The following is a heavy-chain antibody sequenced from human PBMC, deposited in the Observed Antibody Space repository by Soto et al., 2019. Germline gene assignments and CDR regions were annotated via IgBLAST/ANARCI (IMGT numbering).Heavy chain of an antibody. Sequence: PGESLKISCAASGFTFDGYAMSWVRQAPGKGLQWVSTIGGSGDGTYYADSVKGRFTISRDNSKNTLYLQMNSLGAEDTAVYYCAKAREVTLVRVPSSYWGQGTLVTVSS. CDR1: GFTFDGYA. CDR2: IGGSGDGT. D-gene: IGHD3-10*01. J-gene: IGHJ4*02. V-gene: IGHV3-23*01. CDR3: AKAREVTLVRVPSSY.